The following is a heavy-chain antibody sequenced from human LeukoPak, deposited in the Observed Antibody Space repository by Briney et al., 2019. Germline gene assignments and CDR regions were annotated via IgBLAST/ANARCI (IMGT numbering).Heavy chain of an antibody. CDR2: INHSGST. Sequence: SETLSLTCAVYGGSFSGYCWSWIRQPPGKGLEWIGEINHSGSTNYNPSLKSRVTISVDTSKNQFSLKLSSVTAADTAVYYCARAPPSRYLGYWGQGTLVTVSS. CDR1: GGSFSGYC. D-gene: IGHD6-13*01. CDR3: ARAPPSRYLGY. J-gene: IGHJ4*02. V-gene: IGHV4-34*01.